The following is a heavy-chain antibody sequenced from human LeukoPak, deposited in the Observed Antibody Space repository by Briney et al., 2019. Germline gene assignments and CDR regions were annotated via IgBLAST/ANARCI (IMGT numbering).Heavy chain of an antibody. V-gene: IGHV3-23*01. J-gene: IGHJ5*02. CDR2: ISGSGGST. CDR3: ARDWVWTTVTVNWFDP. Sequence: GGSLRLSCAASGFTFSSYGMSWVRQAPGKGLEWVSAISGSGGSTYYADSVKGRFTISRDNSKNTLYLQMNSLRAGDTAVYYCARDWVWTTVTVNWFDPWGQGTLVTVSS. CDR1: GFTFSSYG. D-gene: IGHD4-17*01.